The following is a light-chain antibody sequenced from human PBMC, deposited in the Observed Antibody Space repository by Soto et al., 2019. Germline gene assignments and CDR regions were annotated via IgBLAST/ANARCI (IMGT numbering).Light chain of an antibody. CDR3: QQYINWPLT. Sequence: EIVMTQSPVTLSVSPGERATLSCRASQSINTDLAWYQQKPGQAPRLLIYGASTRATGIPARFSGSASGTEFTLTISSLQSEDFAVYYCQQYINWPLTVGGGAKVEIK. CDR2: GAS. J-gene: IGKJ4*01. CDR1: QSINTD. V-gene: IGKV3-15*01.